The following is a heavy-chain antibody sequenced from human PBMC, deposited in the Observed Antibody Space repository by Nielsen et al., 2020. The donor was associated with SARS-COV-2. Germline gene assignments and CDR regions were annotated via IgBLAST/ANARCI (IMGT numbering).Heavy chain of an antibody. Sequence: SGTLSLTCAVYGGSFSGYYWSWIRQTPGKGLEWIGEINHSGSTNYNPSLKSRVTISVDTSKNQFSLKLRSVTAADTAVYCCARGDPIVVRGIDVWGQGTTVTVSS. J-gene: IGHJ6*02. CDR1: GGSFSGYY. D-gene: IGHD3-10*01. CDR2: INHSGST. CDR3: ARGDPIVVRGIDV. V-gene: IGHV4-34*01.